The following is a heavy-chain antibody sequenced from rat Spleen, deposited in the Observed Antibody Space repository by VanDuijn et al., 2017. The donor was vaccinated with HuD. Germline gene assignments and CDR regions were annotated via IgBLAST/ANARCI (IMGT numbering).Heavy chain of an antibody. D-gene: IGHD1-11*01. J-gene: IGHJ2*01. CDR3: TRTYGGYSADY. V-gene: IGHV2-13*01. CDR1: GFSLISYA. Sequence: QVQLKESGPGLVQPSQTLSLTCTVSGFSLISYAVNWVRQPPGKGLEWMGGIWGDGSTKYSSVLKSRLSISRDTYKSQVFLKMNSLQTEDTAIYFCTRTYGGYSADYWGQGVMVTVSS. CDR2: IWGDGST.